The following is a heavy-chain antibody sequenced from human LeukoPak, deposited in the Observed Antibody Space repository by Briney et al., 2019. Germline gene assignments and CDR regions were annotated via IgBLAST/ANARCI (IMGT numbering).Heavy chain of an antibody. Sequence: GESLKISCKGSGNSFISYWIGWVRQMPGKGLEWMGIIYPGDSDTRYSPSFQGQVTISADKSISTAYLQWSSLKASDTAMYYCARRSPPDYGDYADWFDPWGQGTLVTVSS. CDR3: ARRSPPDYGDYADWFDP. D-gene: IGHD4-17*01. J-gene: IGHJ5*02. V-gene: IGHV5-51*01. CDR2: IYPGDSDT. CDR1: GNSFISYW.